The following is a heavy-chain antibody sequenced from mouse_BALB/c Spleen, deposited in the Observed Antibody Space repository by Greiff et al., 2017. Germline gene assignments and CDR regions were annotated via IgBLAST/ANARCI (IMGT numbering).Heavy chain of an antibody. CDR1: GFTFSSYA. J-gene: IGHJ2*01. V-gene: IGHV5-6-5*01. D-gene: IGHD2-3*01. CDR3: ARGGDGYYSY. Sequence: EVQGVESGGGLVKPGGSLKLSCAASGFTFSSYAMSWVRQTPEKRLEWVASISSGGSTYYPDSVKGRFTISRDNARNILYLQMSSLRSEDTAMYYCARGGDGYYSYWGQGTTRTVSS. CDR2: ISSGGST.